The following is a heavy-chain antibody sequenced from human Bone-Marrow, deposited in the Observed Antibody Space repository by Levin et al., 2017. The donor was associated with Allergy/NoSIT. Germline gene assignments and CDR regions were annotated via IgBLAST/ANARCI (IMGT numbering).Heavy chain of an antibody. CDR3: TTGSSVQPVYSSSSGG. D-gene: IGHD6-6*01. CDR1: GFTFSNAW. CDR2: IKSKTDGGTT. J-gene: IGHJ4*02. Sequence: GGSLRLSCAASGFTFSNAWMSWVRQAPGKGLEWVGRIKSKTDGGTTDYAAPVKGRFTISRDDSKNTLYLQMNSLKTEDTAVYYCTTGSSVQPVYSSSSGGGGQGTLVTVSS. V-gene: IGHV3-15*01.